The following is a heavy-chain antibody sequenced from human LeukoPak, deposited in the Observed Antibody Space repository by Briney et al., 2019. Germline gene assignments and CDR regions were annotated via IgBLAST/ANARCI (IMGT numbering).Heavy chain of an antibody. J-gene: IGHJ4*02. CDR3: ARGGESGYDFFDY. CDR1: GGSISSGGYY. CDR2: IYYSGST. V-gene: IGHV4-31*03. D-gene: IGHD5-12*01. Sequence: TSQTLSLTCTVSGGSISSGGYYWSWIRQHPGKGLEWIGYIYYSGSTYYNPSLKSRVTISVDTSKNQFSLKLSSVTAADTAVYYCARGGESGYDFFDYWGQGTLVTVSS.